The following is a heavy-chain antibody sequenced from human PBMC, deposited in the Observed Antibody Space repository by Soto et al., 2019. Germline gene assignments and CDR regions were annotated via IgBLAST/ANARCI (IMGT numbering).Heavy chain of an antibody. CDR3: ASWAGQTRDFGGRFDY. Sequence: QVQLVQSGAEVKKPGASVKVSCKASGYTFTSHGISWVRQAPGQGLEWMGWISGYNGNTTYAQKLQGRVTMTTDTSPSTAYMELRRLRSDDTAVYYCASWAGQTRDFGGRFDYRGQGTRVTVSS. D-gene: IGHD4-17*01. V-gene: IGHV1-18*04. J-gene: IGHJ4*02. CDR2: ISGYNGNT. CDR1: GYTFTSHG.